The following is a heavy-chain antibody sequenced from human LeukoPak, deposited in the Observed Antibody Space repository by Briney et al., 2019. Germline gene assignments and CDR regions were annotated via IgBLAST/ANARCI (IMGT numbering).Heavy chain of an antibody. V-gene: IGHV1-69*13. Sequence: SVKVSCKASGGTFSSYAISWVRQPPGQGLEWMGGIIPIFGTANYAQKFQGRVTITADESTSTAYMELSSLRSEDTAVYYCARETSGMWQPADYWGQGTLVTVSS. CDR1: GGTFSSYA. CDR2: IIPIFGTA. CDR3: ARETSGMWQPADY. J-gene: IGHJ4*02. D-gene: IGHD1-14*01.